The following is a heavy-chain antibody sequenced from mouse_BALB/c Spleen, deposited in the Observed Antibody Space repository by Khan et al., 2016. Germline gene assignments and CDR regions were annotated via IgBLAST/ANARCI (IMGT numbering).Heavy chain of an antibody. J-gene: IGHJ1*01. CDR1: GYSITSDYA. CDR2: IIYSGST. Sequence: EVQLQESGPGLVKPSQSLSLTCTVTGYSITSDYAWNWIRQFPGNKLEWMGYIIYSGSTSYNPSSNSRISTTRDTSKNQFFLQLNSVTTEDTATYYSARYQLADRYFDVWGAGTTVTDSS. CDR3: ARYQLADRYFDV. D-gene: IGHD4-1*02. V-gene: IGHV3-2*02.